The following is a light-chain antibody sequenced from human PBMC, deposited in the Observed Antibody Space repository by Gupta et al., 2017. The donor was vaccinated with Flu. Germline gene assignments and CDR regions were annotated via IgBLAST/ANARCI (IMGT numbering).Light chain of an antibody. CDR2: DAS. CDR3: HQNEKFQPAPLS. V-gene: IGKV1-33*01. Sequence: DIQMTQSPSSLSASVGDRVTITCQASQDISNYLNRYQQTPGKSTKLLIYDASNLKTGVPSRLSGSASGKDCSSTMSSLQPEEIATYYCHQNEKFQPAPLSFGGGTKLEIK. J-gene: IGKJ4*01. CDR1: QDISNY.